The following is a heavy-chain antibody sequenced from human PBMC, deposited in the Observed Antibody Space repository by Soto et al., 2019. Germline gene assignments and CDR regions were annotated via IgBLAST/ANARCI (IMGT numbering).Heavy chain of an antibody. CDR1: GGSISSYY. D-gene: IGHD3-3*01. CDR3: ARDKSATGGYYSHGMDV. CDR2: IYYSGST. J-gene: IGHJ6*02. Sequence: PSETLSLTCTVSGGSISSYYWSWIRQPPGKGLEWIGYIYYSGSTNYNPSLKSRVTISVDTSKNQFSLKLSSVTAADTAVYYCARDKSATGGYYSHGMDVWGQGTTVTV. V-gene: IGHV4-59*01.